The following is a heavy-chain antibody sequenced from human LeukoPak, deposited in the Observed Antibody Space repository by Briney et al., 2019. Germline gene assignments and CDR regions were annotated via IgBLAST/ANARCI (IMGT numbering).Heavy chain of an antibody. V-gene: IGHV3-30*02. J-gene: IGHJ4*02. CDR1: GFTFSSYG. D-gene: IGHD6-19*01. CDR2: IRYDGSNT. CDR3: AKDLGSGWTTGPHYYFDY. Sequence: GSLRLSCAASGFTFSSYGIHWVRQAPGKGLEWVAFIRYDGSNTYYADSVKGRFTISRDNSKNTLYLQMNSLRSEDTAVYYCAKDLGSGWTTGPHYYFDYWGQGTLVTVSS.